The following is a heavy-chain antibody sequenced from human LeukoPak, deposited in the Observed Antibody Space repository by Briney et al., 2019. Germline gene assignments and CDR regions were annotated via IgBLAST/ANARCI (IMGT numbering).Heavy chain of an antibody. CDR3: AKPAAADYYYYMDV. Sequence: GGSLRLSCGASGFTFSSYGMHWVRQAPGKGLEWVAFIRYDGSNKYYADSVKGRFTISRDNSKNTLYLQMNSLRAEDTAVYYCAKPAAADYYYYMDVWGKGTTVTISS. V-gene: IGHV3-30*02. D-gene: IGHD6-13*01. CDR2: IRYDGSNK. J-gene: IGHJ6*03. CDR1: GFTFSSYG.